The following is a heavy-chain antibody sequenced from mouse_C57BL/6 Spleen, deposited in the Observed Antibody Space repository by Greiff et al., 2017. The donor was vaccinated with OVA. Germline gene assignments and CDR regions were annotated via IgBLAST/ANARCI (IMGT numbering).Heavy chain of an antibody. CDR2: ISSGSSTI. CDR3: ARPLRLLRAAMDY. CDR1: GFTFSDYG. Sequence: EVNVVESGGGLVKPGGSLKLSCAASGFTFSDYGMHWVRQAPEKGLEWVAYISSGSSTIYYADTVKGRFTISRDNAKNTLFLQMTSLRSEDTAMYYCARPLRLLRAAMDYWGQGTSVTVSS. V-gene: IGHV5-17*01. D-gene: IGHD1-1*01. J-gene: IGHJ4*01.